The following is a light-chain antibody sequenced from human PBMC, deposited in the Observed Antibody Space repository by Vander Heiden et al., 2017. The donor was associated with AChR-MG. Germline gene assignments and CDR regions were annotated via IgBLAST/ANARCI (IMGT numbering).Light chain of an antibody. CDR2: GNN. V-gene: IGLV1-40*01. CDR3: QSYDSSLNAPWV. CDR1: SSNIGAGYD. J-gene: IGLJ3*02. Sequence: QSVLTQPPSVSGAPGQRVTSSCTGSSSNIGAGYDVHWYQQLPGTAPKLLIYGNNKRPSGVPDRFSGSKSGTSASLAITGLQAADEADYYCQSYDSSLNAPWVFGGGTKLTVL.